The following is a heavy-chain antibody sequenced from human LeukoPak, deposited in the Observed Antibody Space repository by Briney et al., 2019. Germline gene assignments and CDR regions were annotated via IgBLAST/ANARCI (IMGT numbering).Heavy chain of an antibody. V-gene: IGHV3-21*01. D-gene: IGHD6-19*01. CDR2: ISSSSSYI. CDR3: ARDGSSGAGY. CDR1: GFTFSSYS. Sequence: GGSLRLSCAASGFTFSSYSMNWVRQAPGKGLEWVSSISSSSSYIYYADSVKGRFTISRDNAKNSLYLQMNSLRAEDTAVYHCARDGSSGAGYWGQGTLVTVSS. J-gene: IGHJ4*02.